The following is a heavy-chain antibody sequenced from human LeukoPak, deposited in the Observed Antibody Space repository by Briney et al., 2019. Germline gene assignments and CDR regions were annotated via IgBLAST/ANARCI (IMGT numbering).Heavy chain of an antibody. V-gene: IGHV3-30-3*01. CDR2: ISYDGSNK. D-gene: IGHD1-26*01. Sequence: GRSLRLSCAASGFTFSSYAMHWVRQAPGKGLEWVAVISYDGSNKYYADSVKGRFTISRDNSKNTLYLQMNSLRAEDTAVYYCATPGGKWELSGIDYWGQGILVTVSS. CDR3: ATPGGKWELSGIDY. J-gene: IGHJ4*02. CDR1: GFTFSSYA.